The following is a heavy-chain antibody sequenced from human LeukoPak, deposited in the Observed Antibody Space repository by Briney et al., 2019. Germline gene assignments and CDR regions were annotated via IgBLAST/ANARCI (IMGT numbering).Heavy chain of an antibody. J-gene: IGHJ4*02. V-gene: IGHV4-59*01. CDR3: AREAYCGGDCYYFDY. CDR1: GGSISSYY. Sequence: SETLSLTSTVSGGSISSYYWSWIRQPPGKGLEWIGYIYYSGSTNYNPSLKSRVTISVDTSENQFSLKLSSVTAADTAVYYCAREAYCGGDCYYFDYWGQGTLVTVSS. D-gene: IGHD2-21*02. CDR2: IYYSGST.